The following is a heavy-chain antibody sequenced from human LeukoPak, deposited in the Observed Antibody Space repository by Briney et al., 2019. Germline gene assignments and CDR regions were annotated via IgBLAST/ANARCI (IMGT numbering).Heavy chain of an antibody. CDR3: ARDSITADNSLDY. CDR1: GFTFSDYW. Sequence: GGSLRLSCTASGFTFSDYWMTWVRQAPGKGPEWVAVIGKDGRNKNNADAVRGRFTISRDNSKNTLYLQMDSLRAEDTAVYYCARDSITADNSLDYWGRGTLVTVSS. J-gene: IGHJ4*02. CDR2: IGKDGRNK. D-gene: IGHD7-27*01. V-gene: IGHV3-33*08.